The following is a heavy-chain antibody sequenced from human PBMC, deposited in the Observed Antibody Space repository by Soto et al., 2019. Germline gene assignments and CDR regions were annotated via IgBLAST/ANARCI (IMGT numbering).Heavy chain of an antibody. D-gene: IGHD3-10*01. Sequence: SETLSLTCGVYGGSIRCYYWILIRQSPGKGLEWIGDINDNGGTNCNPSLKSRVTTSLDTSKKQVSLMVSSVTAADTAVYYCARGRYSYETIYYKFYYSALDVWGQGTTVTVSS. J-gene: IGHJ6*02. CDR2: INDNGGT. CDR3: ARGRYSYETIYYKFYYSALDV. CDR1: GGSIRCYY. V-gene: IGHV4-34*01.